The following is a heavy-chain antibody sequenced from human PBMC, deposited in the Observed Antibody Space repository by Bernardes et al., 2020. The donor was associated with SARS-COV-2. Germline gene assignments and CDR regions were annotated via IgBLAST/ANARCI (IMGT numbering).Heavy chain of an antibody. D-gene: IGHD3-22*01. CDR3: VTVPSVEAMI. Sequence: GGSLRLSCAASGFTFSDEWMNWVRQAPGKGLEWVGRIKRKSDGETTEYAEPVKGRFTVSRDDSTNSLYLQMNSLKTEDTAVYYGVTVPSVEAMIWGQGTLVTVSS. V-gene: IGHV3-15*01. CDR2: IKRKSDGETT. CDR1: GFTFSDEW. J-gene: IGHJ4*02.